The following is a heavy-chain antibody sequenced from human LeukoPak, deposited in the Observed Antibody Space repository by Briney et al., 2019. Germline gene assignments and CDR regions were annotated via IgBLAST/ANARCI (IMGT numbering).Heavy chain of an antibody. J-gene: IGHJ4*02. D-gene: IGHD3-10*01. V-gene: IGHV4-59*08. CDR1: SASLRGNY. CDR2: IDYNGNT. CDR3: ARMPGRSPDY. Sequence: SETLSLTCTVSSASLRGNYWTWIRQPPGKGLEWIGYIDYNGNTKYNPSLQNRVTISVDTSKSQFFLKLNSVTAADTALYFCARMPGRSPDYRGQGTLVTVSS.